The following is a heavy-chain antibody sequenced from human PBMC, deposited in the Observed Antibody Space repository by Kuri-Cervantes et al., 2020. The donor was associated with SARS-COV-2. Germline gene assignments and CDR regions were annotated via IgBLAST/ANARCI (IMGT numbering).Heavy chain of an antibody. Sequence: LSLTCAASGFTVSSYGMHWVRQAPGKGLEWVAFIRCDGSNKYYADSVKGRFTISRDNSKNTLYLQMNSLRAEDTAVYYCAKDAEQWLVPERNWFDPWGQGTLVTVSS. V-gene: IGHV3-30*02. CDR2: IRCDGSNK. CDR3: AKDAEQWLVPERNWFDP. D-gene: IGHD6-19*01. CDR1: GFTVSSYG. J-gene: IGHJ5*02.